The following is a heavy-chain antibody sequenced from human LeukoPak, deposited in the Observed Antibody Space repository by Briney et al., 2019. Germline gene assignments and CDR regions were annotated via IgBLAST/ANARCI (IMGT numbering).Heavy chain of an antibody. Sequence: ASVKVSCKASGYSFIDYYIHWGRQAPGQGLEWMGSVNPPSVATTFAQKFQVRVTMSRSTAINTAYKYVSRLRSDDTTMYYCTRDIGDYYGSGSYWLLWGQGTLVTVAS. CDR1: GYSFIDYY. CDR3: TRDIGDYYGSGSYWLL. J-gene: IGHJ4*02. D-gene: IGHD3-10*01. V-gene: IGHV1-2*02. CDR2: VNPPSVAT.